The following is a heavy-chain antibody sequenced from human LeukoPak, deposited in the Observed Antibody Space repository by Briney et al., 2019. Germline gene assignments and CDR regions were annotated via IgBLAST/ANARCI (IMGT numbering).Heavy chain of an antibody. CDR3: ACLYDSSGDDAFDI. CDR1: GYTFTVYY. Sequence: ASVKVSCKASGYTFTVYYMHWVRQAPGQGLEWMGWINPNSGGTNYAQKFQGRVTMTRDTSISTAYMELSRLRSDDTAVYYCACLYDSSGDDAFDIWGQGTMVTVSS. D-gene: IGHD3-22*01. J-gene: IGHJ3*02. V-gene: IGHV1-2*02. CDR2: INPNSGGT.